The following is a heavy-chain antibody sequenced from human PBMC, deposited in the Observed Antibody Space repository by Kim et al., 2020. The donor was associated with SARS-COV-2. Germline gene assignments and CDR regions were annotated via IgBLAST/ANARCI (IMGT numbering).Heavy chain of an antibody. CDR1: GFTFSSYG. Sequence: GGSLRLSCAASGFTFSSYGMHWVRQAPGKGLEWVAVISYDGSNKYYADSVKGRFTISRDKSKNTLYLQMNSLRAEDTAVYYCARDVFVGTYYYDSSGGALDYWGQGTLVTVSS. CDR2: ISYDGSNK. V-gene: IGHV3-33*05. D-gene: IGHD3-22*01. J-gene: IGHJ4*02. CDR3: ARDVFVGTYYYDSSGGALDY.